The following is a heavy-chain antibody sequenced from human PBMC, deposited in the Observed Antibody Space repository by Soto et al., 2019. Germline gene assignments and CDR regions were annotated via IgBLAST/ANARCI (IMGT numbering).Heavy chain of an antibody. J-gene: IGHJ5*02. V-gene: IGHV5-10-1*01. CDR1: GYSFTSYW. CDR2: IDPSDSYT. D-gene: IGHD6-6*01. CDR3: ARQPGSSSSGWDYWFDP. Sequence: PGESLKISCKGSGYSFTSYWISWVRQMPGKGLEWMGRIDPSDSYTNYSPSFQGHVTISADKSISTAYLQWSSLKASDTAMYYCARQPGSSSSGWDYWFDPWGQGTLVTVSS.